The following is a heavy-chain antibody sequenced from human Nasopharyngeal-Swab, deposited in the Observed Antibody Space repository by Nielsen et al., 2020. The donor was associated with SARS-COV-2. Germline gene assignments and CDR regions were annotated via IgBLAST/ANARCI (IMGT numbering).Heavy chain of an antibody. V-gene: IGHV4-61*06. J-gene: IGHJ5*02. CDR2: IYYSGST. CDR3: AKGYSSGWWGGATADWFDP. D-gene: IGHD6-19*01. Sequence: RQAPGKGLKWIGYIYYSGSTNYNPSLKSRVTISVDTSKNQFSLKLSSVTAADTAVYYCAKGYSSGWWGGATADWFDPWGQGTLVTVSS.